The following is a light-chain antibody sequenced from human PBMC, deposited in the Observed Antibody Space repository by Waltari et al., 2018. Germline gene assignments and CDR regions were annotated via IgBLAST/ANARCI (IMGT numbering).Light chain of an antibody. CDR1: SSNIGSNA. Sequence: QSVLTQPPSTSGTPGQRVTISCSGSSSNIGSNAVSWYQQFPRTAPTLLIYTNNQRPSGVPGRFSGSKSGTSASLAISGLQSEDEADYFCAAWDDSLLAYVFGTGTKVTVL. CDR2: TNN. J-gene: IGLJ1*01. CDR3: AAWDDSLLAYV. V-gene: IGLV1-44*01.